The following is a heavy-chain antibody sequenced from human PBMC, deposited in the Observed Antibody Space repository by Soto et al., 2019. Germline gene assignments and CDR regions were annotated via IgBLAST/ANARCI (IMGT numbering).Heavy chain of an antibody. Sequence: EVQLEESGGGLVQPGGSLKLSCAASGFTISGSAMHWVRQASGKGLEWVGRIRSKANSYATAYAASVKGRFTISRDDSKNTAYLQMNSLKTEDTAVYYCILRGDTANWYFDLWGRGTLVTVSS. CDR3: ILRGDTANWYFDL. V-gene: IGHV3-73*02. D-gene: IGHD6-25*01. J-gene: IGHJ2*01. CDR2: IRSKANSYAT. CDR1: GFTISGSA.